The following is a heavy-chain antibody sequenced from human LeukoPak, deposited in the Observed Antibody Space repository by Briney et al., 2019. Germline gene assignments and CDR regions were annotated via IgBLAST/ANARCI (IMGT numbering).Heavy chain of an antibody. CDR3: VRERSVKARQEGGHRYYYYMDV. CDR1: KFIFGIYT. CDR2: ISGGIGAI. Sequence: VGCLRLSCAASKFIFGIYTTNSVCETPGEGLGWVSSISGGIGAIYYADSVKGRSTTSRDNAKHSMSLQMNSLRAEHTRVYYCVRERSVKARQEGGHRYYYYMDVWGNGTTVTVSS. V-gene: IGHV3-21*04. D-gene: IGHD6-6*01. J-gene: IGHJ6*03.